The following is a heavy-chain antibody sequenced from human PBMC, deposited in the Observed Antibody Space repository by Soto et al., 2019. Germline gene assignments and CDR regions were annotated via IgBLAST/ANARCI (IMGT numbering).Heavy chain of an antibody. J-gene: IGHJ4*02. CDR3: AKVGATVTLDY. D-gene: IGHD4-17*01. CDR1: GLTFSSYA. CDR2: ISGSGGST. V-gene: IGHV3-23*01. Sequence: GSLRISCSASGLTFSSYAMIWVRQAPGKGLEWVSAISGSGGSTYYADSVKGRFTISRDNSKNTLYLQMNSLRAEDTAVYYCAKVGATVTLDYWGQGTLVTVSS.